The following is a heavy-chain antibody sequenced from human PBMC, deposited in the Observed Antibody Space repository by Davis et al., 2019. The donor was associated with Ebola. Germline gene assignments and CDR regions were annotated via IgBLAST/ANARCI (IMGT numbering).Heavy chain of an antibody. V-gene: IGHV3-48*02. Sequence: PGGSLRLSCAASGFTFSSYSMNWVRQAPGKGLEWVSYISSSSSTIYYADSVKGRFTIFRDNAKNSLYLQMNSLRDDDTAVYYCARDSRRMDVWGKGTTVTVSS. CDR1: GFTFSSYS. CDR2: ISSSSSTI. CDR3: ARDSRRMDV. J-gene: IGHJ6*04.